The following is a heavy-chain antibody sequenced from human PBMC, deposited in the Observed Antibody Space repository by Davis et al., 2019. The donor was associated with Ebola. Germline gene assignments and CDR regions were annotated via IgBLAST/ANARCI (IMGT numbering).Heavy chain of an antibody. Sequence: GESLKISCAASGFTFSSYWMSWVRQAPGKGLEWVANIKQDGSEKYYVDSVKGRFTISRDNAKNSLYLQMNSLRAEDTAVYYCAKGPGAAAGEGFDYWGQGTLVTVSS. CDR3: AKGPGAAAGEGFDY. V-gene: IGHV3-7*03. CDR1: GFTFSSYW. CDR2: IKQDGSEK. D-gene: IGHD6-13*01. J-gene: IGHJ4*02.